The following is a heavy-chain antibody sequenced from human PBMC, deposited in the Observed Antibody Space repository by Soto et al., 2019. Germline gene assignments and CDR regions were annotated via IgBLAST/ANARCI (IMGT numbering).Heavy chain of an antibody. J-gene: IGHJ6*02. CDR1: GFTFSSYG. Sequence: AGGTRRLSCAASGFTFSSYGMHWVRQAPGKGLEWEAVIWHDGSNKYYADSVKGRFTISRDNSKNTLYLQMNSLRAEDTAVYYFARDSTTRIQLYCMDVWGQGTKVTVYS. CDR2: IWHDGSNK. CDR3: ARDSTTRIQLYCMDV. V-gene: IGHV3-33*01. D-gene: IGHD5-18*01.